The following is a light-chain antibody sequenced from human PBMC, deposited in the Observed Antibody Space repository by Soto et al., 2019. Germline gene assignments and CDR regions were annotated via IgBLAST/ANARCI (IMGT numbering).Light chain of an antibody. J-gene: IGKJ4*01. V-gene: IGKV3-11*01. Sequence: EIVLTQSPATLSLSPGERATLSCRASQSVSSYLAWYQQKPGQAPRLLIYDASNRATGIPARFSGSGSGTAFTLTISCLEPEDFAVYYCQQRSNWPPGALTFGGGTKVEIK. CDR3: QQRSNWPPGALT. CDR1: QSVSSY. CDR2: DAS.